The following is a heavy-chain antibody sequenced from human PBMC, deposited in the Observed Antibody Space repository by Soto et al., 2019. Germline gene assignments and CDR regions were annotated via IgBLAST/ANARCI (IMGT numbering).Heavy chain of an antibody. CDR2: IYSSGST. D-gene: IGHD3-10*01. CDR3: ARHYPPFLYGSETWDV. Sequence: SETLSLTCTVSGGSISNSYWSWIRLSPGKGLEWIGYIYSSGSTNYNPSLESRVAISVGTSKNQFSLKLTSLIAADTAIYYCARHYPPFLYGSETWDVWGQGTTVTVYS. J-gene: IGHJ6*02. CDR1: GGSISNSY. V-gene: IGHV4-59*08.